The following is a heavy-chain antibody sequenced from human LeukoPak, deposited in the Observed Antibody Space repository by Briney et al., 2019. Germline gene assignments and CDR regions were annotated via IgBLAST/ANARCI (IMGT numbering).Heavy chain of an antibody. CDR3: ARVSGITMIVVVQSDGFDI. CDR1: GDSVSSGNYY. J-gene: IGHJ3*02. CDR2: MHSSGST. V-gene: IGHV4-61*02. Sequence: SQTLSLTCTVSGDSVSSGNYYWSWIRQPAGKGLEWIGRMHSSGSTKYNSSLKSRVTISVDTSKNQFSLKLSSVTAADTAVYYCARVSGITMIVVVQSDGFDIWGQGTMVSVSS. D-gene: IGHD3-22*01.